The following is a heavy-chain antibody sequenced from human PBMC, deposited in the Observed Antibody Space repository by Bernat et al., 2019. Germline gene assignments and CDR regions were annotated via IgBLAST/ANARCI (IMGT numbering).Heavy chain of an antibody. D-gene: IGHD4-17*01. J-gene: IGHJ4*02. CDR2: IWYDGSNK. Sequence: QVQLVESGGGVVQPGRSLRLSCAASGFTFSSYGMHWVRQAPGKGLEWVAVIWYDGSNKYYADSVKGRFTISRDNSKNTLYLQMNSLRAEDSAVYYCARVEDYGGNSGFGYWGQGTLVTVSS. V-gene: IGHV3-33*01. CDR1: GFTFSSYG. CDR3: ARVEDYGGNSGFGY.